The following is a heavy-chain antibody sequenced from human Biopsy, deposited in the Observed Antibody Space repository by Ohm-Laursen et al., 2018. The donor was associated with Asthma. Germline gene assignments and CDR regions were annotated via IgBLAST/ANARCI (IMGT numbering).Heavy chain of an antibody. CDR3: ARTYYDFLTGQVKDAFGI. CDR2: INAGNGNT. J-gene: IGHJ3*02. V-gene: IGHV1-3*01. CDR1: GYNFISFA. D-gene: IGHD3-9*01. Sequence: SSVKVSCNVSGYNFISFAIHWVRQAPGQRLEWMGWINAGNGNTKYSQKFQGRVSITRDTSASTAYMELTSLRSEDTAAYYCARTYYDFLTGQVKDAFGIWGQGTMVTVSS.